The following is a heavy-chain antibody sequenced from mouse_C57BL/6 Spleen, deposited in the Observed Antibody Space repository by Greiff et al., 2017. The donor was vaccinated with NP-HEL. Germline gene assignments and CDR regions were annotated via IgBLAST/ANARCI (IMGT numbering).Heavy chain of an antibody. Sequence: EVMLVESGGGLVQPGGSLSLSCAASGFTFTDYYMSWVRQPPGKALEWLGFIRNKANGYTTEYSASVKGRFTISRDNSQSILYLQMNALRAEDSATYYCARYLTAGFSFAYWGQGTLVTVSA. CDR2: IRNKANGYTT. J-gene: IGHJ3*01. V-gene: IGHV7-3*01. CDR3: ARYLTAGFSFAY. CDR1: GFTFTDYY. D-gene: IGHD1-2*01.